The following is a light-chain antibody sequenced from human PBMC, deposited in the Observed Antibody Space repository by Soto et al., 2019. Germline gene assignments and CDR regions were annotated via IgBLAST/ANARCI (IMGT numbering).Light chain of an antibody. CDR3: QQYGSSLYT. Sequence: EIVLTQSPATLSVSPGEGATLSCRSSQAISNNLAWFQQKPAQAPRLLIYGTSTRAAGVPDTFSGRGSGTDFTLTISRLEPEDFAVYYCQQYGSSLYTFGQGTKLEIK. J-gene: IGKJ2*01. CDR2: GTS. V-gene: IGKV3-20*01. CDR1: QAISNN.